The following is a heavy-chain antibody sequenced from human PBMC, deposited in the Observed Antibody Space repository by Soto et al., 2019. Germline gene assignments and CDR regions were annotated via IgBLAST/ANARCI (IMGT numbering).Heavy chain of an antibody. CDR2: ISGGGGST. CDR1: GFTFSNHG. D-gene: IGHD3-9*01. V-gene: IGHV3-23*01. CDR3: ARLRYYDWLSYNYFDP. J-gene: IGHJ5*02. Sequence: PGGSLRLSCAASGFTFSNHGMSWVRQAPGKGLEWVSAISGGGGSTYYDDSVKGRFIISRDNSKNTLFLQMNSLRAEDTAVYYCARLRYYDWLSYNYFDPWGQGTLVTVSS.